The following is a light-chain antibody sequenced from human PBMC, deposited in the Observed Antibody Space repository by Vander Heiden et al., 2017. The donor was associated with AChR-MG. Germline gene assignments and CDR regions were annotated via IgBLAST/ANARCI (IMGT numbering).Light chain of an antibody. CDR1: SGSVSTSYY. CDR3: VLYMGSGTWV. CDR2: STN. V-gene: IGLV8-61*01. J-gene: IGLJ3*02. Sequence: QTVVTPEPSFSVSPGGTVTLTCGFSSGSVSTSYYPSWYQQTPGQAPRTLIYSTNNRSSGVPDRFSGSILGNKAALTITGAQADDESDYYCVLYMGSGTWVFGGGTKLTGL.